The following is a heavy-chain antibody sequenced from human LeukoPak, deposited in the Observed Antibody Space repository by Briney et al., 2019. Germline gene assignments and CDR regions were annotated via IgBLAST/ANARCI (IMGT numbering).Heavy chain of an antibody. Sequence: PGGSLRLSCSASGFTFSSYSMNWVRQAPGKGLERVSYITGISSTISYADSVKGRFTISRDNAKNSMYLQMSSLREEETAVYYCARPRGSYYRDAFDIWGQGRVVIVSS. D-gene: IGHD1-26*01. CDR2: ITGISSTI. J-gene: IGHJ3*02. CDR3: ARPRGSYYRDAFDI. CDR1: GFTFSSYS. V-gene: IGHV3-48*02.